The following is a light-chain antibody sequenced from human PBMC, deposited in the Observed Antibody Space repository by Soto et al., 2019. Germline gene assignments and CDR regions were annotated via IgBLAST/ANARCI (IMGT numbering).Light chain of an antibody. CDR1: QSISSW. CDR2: KAS. V-gene: IGKV1-5*03. J-gene: IGKJ1*01. CDR3: QQYNSYST. Sequence: DIQMTQSPSTLSASVGDRVTITCRASQSISSWLAWYQQKPGKAPKLLIYKASSLESGVPSGLSGSGSGTEFTLTISSLQPDDFATYYCQQYNSYSTFGQGTKVDI.